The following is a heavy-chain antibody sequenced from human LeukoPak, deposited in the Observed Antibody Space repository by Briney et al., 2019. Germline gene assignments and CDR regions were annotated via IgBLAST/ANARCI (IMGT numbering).Heavy chain of an antibody. Sequence: ASVKVSCKASGYTFISYDINWVRQATGQGLEWMGWMNPNSGNTGYAQKFQGRVTTTTNTSISTAYMELSSLRSDDTAVYYCARDAGGYSYGSFDYWGQGTLVTVSS. D-gene: IGHD5-18*01. CDR2: MNPNSGNT. CDR1: GYTFISYD. V-gene: IGHV1-8*03. CDR3: ARDAGGYSYGSFDY. J-gene: IGHJ4*02.